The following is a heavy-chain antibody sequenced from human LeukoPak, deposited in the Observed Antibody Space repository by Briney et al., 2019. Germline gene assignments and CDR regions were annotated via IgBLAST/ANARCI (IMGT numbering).Heavy chain of an antibody. Sequence: PGRSLRLSCAASGFTFDDYAMHWVRQAPGKGLEWVSGISWNSGSIGYAGSVKGRFTISRDNAKNSLYLQMNSLRPEDTAVYYCSRDRLGGLDLWGQGTLVTVSS. D-gene: IGHD5-12*01. CDR1: GFTFDDYA. CDR2: ISWNSGSI. J-gene: IGHJ5*02. V-gene: IGHV3-9*01. CDR3: SRDRLGGLDL.